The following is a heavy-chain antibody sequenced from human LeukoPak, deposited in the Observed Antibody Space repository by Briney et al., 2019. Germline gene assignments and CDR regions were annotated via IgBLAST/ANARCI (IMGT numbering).Heavy chain of an antibody. J-gene: IGHJ4*02. Sequence: SETLSLTCTVSGGSISSHYWSWIRQPPGKGLEWIGYIYYSGSTNYNPSLKSRVTISVDTSKNQFSLKLSSVTAADTAVYYRARSSPKGYCSSTSCFDYWGQGTLVTVSS. D-gene: IGHD2-2*01. CDR2: IYYSGST. V-gene: IGHV4-59*11. CDR3: ARSSPKGYCSSTSCFDY. CDR1: GGSISSHY.